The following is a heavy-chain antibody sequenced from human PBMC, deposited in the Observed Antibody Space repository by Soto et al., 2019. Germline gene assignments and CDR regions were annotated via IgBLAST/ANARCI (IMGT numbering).Heavy chain of an antibody. CDR2: ISSSSSYT. D-gene: IGHD5-12*01. J-gene: IGHJ4*02. CDR1: GFTFSDYY. Sequence: QVQLVESGGGLVKPGGSLRLSCAASGFTFSDYYMSWLRQAPGKGLEWVSYISSSSSYTNYADSVKGRFTISRDNAKNSLYLKMNSLRAEDTAVYYCARDHHRYSGYDYVDYWGQGTLVTVSS. V-gene: IGHV3-11*05. CDR3: ARDHHRYSGYDYVDY.